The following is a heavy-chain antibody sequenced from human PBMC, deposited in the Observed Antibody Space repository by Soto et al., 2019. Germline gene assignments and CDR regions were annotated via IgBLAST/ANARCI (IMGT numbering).Heavy chain of an antibody. V-gene: IGHV4-34*01. J-gene: IGHJ6*02. CDR1: GGSFSGYY. CDR3: ARGPGVKNGVRDCSGGSCYMDYYGMDV. Sequence: SETLSLTCAVYGGSFSGYYWSWILQPPGKGLEWIGEINHSGSTNYNPSLKSRVTISVDTSKNQFSLKLSSVTAADTAVYYCARGPGVKNGVRDCSGGSCYMDYYGMDVWGQGTTVTVSS. CDR2: INHSGST. D-gene: IGHD2-15*01.